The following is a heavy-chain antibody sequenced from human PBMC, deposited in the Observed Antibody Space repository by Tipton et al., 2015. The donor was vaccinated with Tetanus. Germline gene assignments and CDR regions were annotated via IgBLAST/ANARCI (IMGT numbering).Heavy chain of an antibody. CDR3: ARHVRGYSGYDLDY. J-gene: IGHJ4*02. V-gene: IGHV4-59*08. Sequence: TLSLTCTVSGGSISSHYWSWIRQPPGKGLEWIVYYSGRTNYNPSLKSRVTISVDASKNQFSLKLSSVTAADTAVYYCARHVRGYSGYDLDYWGQGTLVTVSP. D-gene: IGHD5-12*01. CDR1: GGSISSHY. CDR2: YYSGRT.